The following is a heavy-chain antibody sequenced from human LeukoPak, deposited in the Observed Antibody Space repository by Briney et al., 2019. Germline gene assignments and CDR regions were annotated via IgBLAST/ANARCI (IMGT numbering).Heavy chain of an antibody. J-gene: IGHJ5*02. CDR3: ARDLVPAAIFYWFDP. D-gene: IGHD2-2*01. CDR2: ISGSGGST. Sequence: GGSLRLSCAASGFTFSSYAMSWVRQAPGKGLEWVSAISGSGGSTYHADSVKGRFTISRDNAKNTLYLQMNSLRAEDTAVYYCARDLVPAAIFYWFDPWGQGTLVTVSS. CDR1: GFTFSSYA. V-gene: IGHV3-23*01.